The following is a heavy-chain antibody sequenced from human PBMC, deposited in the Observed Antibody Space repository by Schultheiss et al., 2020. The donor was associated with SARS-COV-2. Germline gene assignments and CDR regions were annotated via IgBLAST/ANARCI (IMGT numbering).Heavy chain of an antibody. CDR2: IYYSGST. CDR1: GGSISSYY. Sequence: SETLSLTCTVSGGSISSYYWSWIRQPPGKGLEWIGYIYYSGSTNYNPSLKSRVTISVDTSKNQFSLKLSSVTAADTAVYYCARDRGEGVAVAQDYWGQGTLVTVSS. CDR3: ARDRGEGVAVAQDY. J-gene: IGHJ4*02. D-gene: IGHD6-19*01. V-gene: IGHV4-59*12.